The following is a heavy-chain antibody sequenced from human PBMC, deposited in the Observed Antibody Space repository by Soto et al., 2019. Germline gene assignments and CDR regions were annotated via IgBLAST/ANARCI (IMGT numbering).Heavy chain of an antibody. D-gene: IGHD2-2*01. CDR2: LYYGRSA. J-gene: IGHJ6*02. CDR1: GDSISSYY. V-gene: IGHV4-59*08. CDR3: ARLGGHCSSSSCFGFYVMDV. Sequence: SETLSLTCAASGDSISSYYCMWIRQPPGKGLESIGYLYYGRSANYNPSLKSRVTISVDTSKNQFSLILTSVTAADTAVYYFARLGGHCSSSSCFGFYVMDVWGQGTTVTVSS.